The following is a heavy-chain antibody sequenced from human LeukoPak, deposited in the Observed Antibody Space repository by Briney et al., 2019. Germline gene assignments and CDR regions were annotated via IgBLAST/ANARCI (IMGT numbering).Heavy chain of an antibody. D-gene: IGHD4-17*01. CDR2: INPNSGGT. Sequence: ASVKVSCKASGYTFTGYYMHWVRQAPGQGLEWMGWINPNSGGTNYAQKFQGRVTMTRDTSISTAYMELSRLRSDDTAVYYRARTTTVTTLSGFGYWGQGTLVTVSS. CDR1: GYTFTGYY. CDR3: ARTTTVTTLSGFGY. V-gene: IGHV1-2*02. J-gene: IGHJ4*02.